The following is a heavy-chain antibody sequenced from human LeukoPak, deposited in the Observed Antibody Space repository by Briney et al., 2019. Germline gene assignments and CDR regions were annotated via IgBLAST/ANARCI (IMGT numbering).Heavy chain of an antibody. D-gene: IGHD6-13*01. CDR1: GGSISSSSYY. V-gene: IGHV4-39*07. J-gene: IGHJ4*02. Sequence: PSETLSLTCTVSGGSISSSSYYWGWIRQPPEKGLEWIGSIYSSGSTYYSPSLKSRVTMSVDTSKNQSSLKLTSVTAADTAVYYCARDRSRGIAAAGRPGWIDYWGQGTLVTVSS. CDR2: IYSSGST. CDR3: ARDRSRGIAAAGRPGWIDY.